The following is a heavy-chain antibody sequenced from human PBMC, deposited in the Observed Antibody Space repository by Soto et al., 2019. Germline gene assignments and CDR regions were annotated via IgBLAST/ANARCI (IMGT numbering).Heavy chain of an antibody. J-gene: IGHJ4*02. CDR3: SYSGYDFYYFDY. CDR2: IYYSGST. Sequence: QVQLQESGPGLVKPSETLSLTCTVSGGSISNYYWSWIRQPSGKGLEWIGYIYYSGSTNYNPSLKGRVPISVDTSKNQFSLKLSSVTAADTAVYYCSYSGYDFYYFDYWGQGTLVTVSS. CDR1: GGSISNYY. D-gene: IGHD5-12*01. V-gene: IGHV4-59*08.